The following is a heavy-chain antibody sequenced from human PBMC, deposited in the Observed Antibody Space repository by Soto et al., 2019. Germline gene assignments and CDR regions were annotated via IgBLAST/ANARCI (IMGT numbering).Heavy chain of an antibody. CDR3: ARVPPSYSTIAAQDYYMDV. J-gene: IGHJ6*03. Sequence: SETLSLTCTVSGGSISSGGYYWSWIRQHPGKGLEWIGYIYYSGSTYYNPSLKSRVTISVDTSKNQFSLKLSSVTAADTAVYYCARVPPSYSTIAAQDYYMDVWGKGTTVTVSS. V-gene: IGHV4-31*03. CDR1: GGSISSGGYY. D-gene: IGHD6-6*01. CDR2: IYYSGST.